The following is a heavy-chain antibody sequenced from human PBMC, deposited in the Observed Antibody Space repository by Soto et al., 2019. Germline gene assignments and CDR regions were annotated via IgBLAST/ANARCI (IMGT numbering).Heavy chain of an antibody. J-gene: IGHJ4*02. CDR3: VRGGHGSGSYLGSY. CDR1: GFTFTTYW. CDR2: IRQDGGAQ. V-gene: IGHV3-7*03. D-gene: IGHD3-10*01. Sequence: VRLVESGGGLAQPGGSLRLSCVASGFTFTTYWMSWVRQAPGKGLEWVANIRQDGGAQYYVDSVKGRFTISRDNAKNSVYLQMDSLRDEDTAVYYCVRGGHGSGSYLGSYWGQGILVTVSS.